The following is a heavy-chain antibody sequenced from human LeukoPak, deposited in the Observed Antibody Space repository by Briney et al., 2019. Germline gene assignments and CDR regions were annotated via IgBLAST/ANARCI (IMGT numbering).Heavy chain of an antibody. J-gene: IGHJ4*02. CDR1: GYSISSGYY. V-gene: IGHV4-38-2*01. CDR3: ARAPYSSGWPFDY. D-gene: IGHD6-19*01. Sequence: SETLSLTCAVSGYSISSGYYWGWIRQPPGQGLEWIGSIYHSGSTYYNPSLKSRVTISVDTSKNQFPLKLSSVTAADTAVYYCARAPYSSGWPFDYWAREPWSPSPQ. CDR2: IYHSGST.